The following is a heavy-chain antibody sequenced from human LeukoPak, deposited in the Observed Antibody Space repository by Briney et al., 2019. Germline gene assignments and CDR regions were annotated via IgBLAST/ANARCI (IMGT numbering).Heavy chain of an antibody. V-gene: IGHV4-38-2*02. CDR3: ARLQTTGWFDP. D-gene: IGHD2-8*02. CDR1: GYSISTGDY. CDR2: IYHRGRT. J-gene: IGHJ5*02. Sequence: SETLSLTCNVSGYSISTGDYWAWIRQSPGKGLESIGSIYHRGRTYYTPSLKSRLSISLDTPKNQFSLKLTSVTAADTAIYYCARLQTTGWFDPWGQGTLVTLSS.